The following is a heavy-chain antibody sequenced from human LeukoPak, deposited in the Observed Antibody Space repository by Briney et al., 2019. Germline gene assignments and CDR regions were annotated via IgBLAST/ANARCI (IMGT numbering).Heavy chain of an antibody. V-gene: IGHV4-59*08. CDR2: IYYSGST. CDR1: GGSISSYY. Sequence: PSETLSLTCTVSGGSISSYYWSWIRQPPGKGLEWIGYIYYSGSTNYNPSLKSRVTISVDTSKNQFSLKLSSVTAADTAVYYCARAPHSSGWYKKGYFDYWGQGTLVTVSS. J-gene: IGHJ4*02. CDR3: ARAPHSSGWYKKGYFDY. D-gene: IGHD6-19*01.